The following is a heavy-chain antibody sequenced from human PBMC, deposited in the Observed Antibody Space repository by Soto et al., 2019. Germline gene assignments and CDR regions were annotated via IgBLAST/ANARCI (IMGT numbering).Heavy chain of an antibody. D-gene: IGHD6-13*01. CDR2: ISSSSSYI. CDR3: ARDLSSSSWYDY. CDR1: GFTFSSYS. Sequence: ESGGGLVKPGGSLRLSCAASGFTFSSYSMNWVRQAPGKGLEWVSSISSSSSYIYYADSVKGRFTISRDNAKNSLYLQMNSLRAEDTAVYYCARDLSSSSWYDYWGQGTLVTVSS. J-gene: IGHJ4*02. V-gene: IGHV3-21*01.